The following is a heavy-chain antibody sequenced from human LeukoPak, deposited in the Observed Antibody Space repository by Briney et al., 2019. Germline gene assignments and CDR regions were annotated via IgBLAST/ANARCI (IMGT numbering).Heavy chain of an antibody. CDR1: GGSISSYY. CDR3: ARLSSWSTRTFDY. CDR2: IYSSGTT. Sequence: PSETLSLTRTVSGGSISSYYWSWIRQPPGKGLEWIGYIYSSGTTNYNPSLKSQVTISVDTSKIQFSLKLSSVTATDTAVYYCARLSSWSTRTFDYWGQGTQVTVSS. V-gene: IGHV4-59*08. J-gene: IGHJ4*02. D-gene: IGHD6-13*01.